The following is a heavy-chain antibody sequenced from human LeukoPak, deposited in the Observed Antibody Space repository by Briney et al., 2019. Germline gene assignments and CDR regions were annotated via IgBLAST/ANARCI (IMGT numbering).Heavy chain of an antibody. CDR3: ARATGDYYYYYGMDV. Sequence: SETLSLTCTVSGGSISSYYWSWIRQPPGKGLEWIGYIYYSGSTNYNPSLKSRVTISVDTSKNQFSLKLSSVTAADTAVYYCARATGDYYYYYGMDVWGQGTLVTVSS. V-gene: IGHV4-59*01. CDR1: GGSISSYY. J-gene: IGHJ6*02. D-gene: IGHD4-17*01. CDR2: IYYSGST.